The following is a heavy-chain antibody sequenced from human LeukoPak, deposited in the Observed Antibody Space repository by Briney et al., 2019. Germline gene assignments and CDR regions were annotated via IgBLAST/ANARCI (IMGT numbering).Heavy chain of an antibody. V-gene: IGHV3-23*01. Sequence: GGPLRLSCAASGFTFSSYAMNWVRQAPGKGLEWVSGISGSGGSTYYADSVKGRFTISRDTSKNTLYLQMNSLRAEDTAVYYCAKDRCGSSCFADFDYWGQGTLVTVSS. CDR1: GFTFSSYA. CDR2: ISGSGGST. J-gene: IGHJ4*02. D-gene: IGHD2-15*01. CDR3: AKDRCGSSCFADFDY.